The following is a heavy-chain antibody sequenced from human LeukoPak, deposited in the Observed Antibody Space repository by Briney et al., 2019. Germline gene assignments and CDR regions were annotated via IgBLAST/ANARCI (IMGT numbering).Heavy chain of an antibody. CDR2: IIPILGIA. V-gene: IGHV1-69*04. CDR3: ARGGVVPAVIDY. Sequence: SVKVSCKASGGTFSSYAISWVRQAPGQGLEWMGRIIPILGIANYAQKFQGRVTITADKSTSTAYMELSSLRSEDTAVYYCARGGVVPAVIDYWGQGTLVTVSS. D-gene: IGHD2-2*01. J-gene: IGHJ4*02. CDR1: GGTFSSYA.